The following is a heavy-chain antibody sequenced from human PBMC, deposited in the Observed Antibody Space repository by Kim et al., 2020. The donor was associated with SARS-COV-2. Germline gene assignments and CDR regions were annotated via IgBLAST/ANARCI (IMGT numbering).Heavy chain of an antibody. CDR1: GFTFSSYA. CDR2: ISSNGGST. D-gene: IGHD3-10*01. CDR3: ARSWVEGKRSWFDP. J-gene: IGHJ5*02. Sequence: GGSLRLSCAASGFTFSSYAMHWVRQAPGKGLEYVSAISSNGGSTYYANSVKGRFTISRDNSKNTLYLQMGSLRAEDMAVYYCARSWVEGKRSWFDPWGQGTLVTVSS. V-gene: IGHV3-64*01.